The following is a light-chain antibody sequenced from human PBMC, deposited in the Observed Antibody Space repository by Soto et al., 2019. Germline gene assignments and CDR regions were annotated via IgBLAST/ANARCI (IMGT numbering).Light chain of an antibody. V-gene: IGLV2-14*01. J-gene: IGLJ2*01. CDR2: EVS. Sequence: QSALTQPASVSGSPGQSITISCTGTSSDVGGYNYVSWYQQHPGKAPKLMIYEVSNRPSGVSNRFSGSKSGNTASLTIAGLQAEDEADYYGSSCASSSTLVVFGGGTKLTVL. CDR1: SSDVGGYNY. CDR3: SSCASSSTLVV.